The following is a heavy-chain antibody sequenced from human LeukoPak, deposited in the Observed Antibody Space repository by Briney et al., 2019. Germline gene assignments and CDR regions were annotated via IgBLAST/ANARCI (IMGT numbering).Heavy chain of an antibody. V-gene: IGHV4-34*01. D-gene: IGHD2-2*02. Sequence: PSETLSLTCAVYGESFSGYYWTWLRQPPGKGLEWIGEINHSGRTNYNPSLKSRVTISVDTSKNQFSLNLNSMTAADTAVYYCARRYCDGAGCYTIDYWGQGTLVTVSS. CDR1: GESFSGYY. CDR2: INHSGRT. J-gene: IGHJ4*02. CDR3: ARRYCDGAGCYTIDY.